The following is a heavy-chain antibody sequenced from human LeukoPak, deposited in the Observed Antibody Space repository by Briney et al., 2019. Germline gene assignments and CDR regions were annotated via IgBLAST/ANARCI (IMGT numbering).Heavy chain of an antibody. CDR2: INGSGGDT. Sequence: QTAGSLRLSCSASGFTFSSYAMSWVRQAPGKGLEGVSAINGSGGDTYYADAMKGRFSISRNNSKNTLSRQRNGLRAEDTAVYYCARQIPGSGQGFDTWGQGTLVAVSS. J-gene: IGHJ5*02. V-gene: IGHV3-23*01. CDR3: ARQIPGSGQGFDT. CDR1: GFTFSSYA. D-gene: IGHD3-10*01.